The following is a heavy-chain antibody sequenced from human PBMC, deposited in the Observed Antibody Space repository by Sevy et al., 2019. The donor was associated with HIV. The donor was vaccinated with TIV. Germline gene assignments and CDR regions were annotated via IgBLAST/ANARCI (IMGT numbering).Heavy chain of an antibody. D-gene: IGHD3-22*01. J-gene: IGHJ3*02. CDR1: GFTFSNYA. Sequence: GGSLRLSCAVSGFTFSNYAMNWVRQAPGKGLEWVSTIYGSGGITYYADSVRGRFTISRDNSKNTLYLQMNSLRAEDTAVYYCAGGRYDSGGSFDAFDIWGQGTRVTVSS. CDR2: IYGSGGIT. V-gene: IGHV3-23*01. CDR3: AGGRYDSGGSFDAFDI.